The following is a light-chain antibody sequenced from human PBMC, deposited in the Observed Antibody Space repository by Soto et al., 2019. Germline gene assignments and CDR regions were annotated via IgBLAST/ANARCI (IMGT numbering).Light chain of an antibody. J-gene: IGKJ1*01. CDR1: QGIRDD. CDR2: AAS. Sequence: AIQMTQSPSSLSASVGDTVTITCRASQGIRDDLAWYQQKPGKAPKLLIFAASTLQSGVPSRFSGSGSGTDFTLTISSLQPEDFASYYCLQVYTYPGTFGQGTKVEIK. CDR3: LQVYTYPGT. V-gene: IGKV1-6*01.